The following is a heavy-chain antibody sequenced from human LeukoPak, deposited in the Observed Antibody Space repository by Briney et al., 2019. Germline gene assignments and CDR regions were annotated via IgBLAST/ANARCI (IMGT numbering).Heavy chain of an antibody. Sequence: GGALRLSCAASGFTFCSYGMSWVRPPPGEGGGWGPNISLIGGSTYYTDSVKGRFTISRDNSENTVYLQMNSLRADDTAVYYCAKKDRYSSGRAEYFQHWGQGTLVTVSS. CDR2: ISLIGGST. D-gene: IGHD6-19*01. CDR3: AKKDRYSSGRAEYFQH. J-gene: IGHJ1*01. V-gene: IGHV3-23*01. CDR1: GFTFCSYG.